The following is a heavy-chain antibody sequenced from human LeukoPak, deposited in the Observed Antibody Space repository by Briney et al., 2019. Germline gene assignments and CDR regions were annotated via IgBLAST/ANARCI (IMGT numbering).Heavy chain of an antibody. J-gene: IGHJ4*02. V-gene: IGHV3-23*01. CDR1: GFTFSSYA. Sequence: QTGGSLRLSCAASGFTFSSYAMSWVRQAPGKGLEWVSAISGSGGSTYYADSVKGRFTISRDNSKNTLYLQMNSLRAEDTAVYYCAKIPQFRGRGAYNFDYWGQGTLVTVSS. CDR2: ISGSGGST. CDR3: AKIPQFRGRGAYNFDY. D-gene: IGHD3-10*01.